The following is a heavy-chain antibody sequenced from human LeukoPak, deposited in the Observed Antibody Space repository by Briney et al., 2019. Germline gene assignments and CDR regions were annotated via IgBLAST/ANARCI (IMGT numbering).Heavy chain of an antibody. V-gene: IGHV3-30-3*01. Sequence: QPGRSLRLSCAASGFTFSSYAMHWVRQAPGKGLEWVAVISYDGSYKYYADSVKGRFTISRDNSKNTLYLQMNSLRAEDTAVYYCAKDHAHYDYVWGSYRPYNWFDPWGQGTLVTVSS. CDR1: GFTFSSYA. CDR2: ISYDGSYK. J-gene: IGHJ5*02. D-gene: IGHD3-16*02. CDR3: AKDHAHYDYVWGSYRPYNWFDP.